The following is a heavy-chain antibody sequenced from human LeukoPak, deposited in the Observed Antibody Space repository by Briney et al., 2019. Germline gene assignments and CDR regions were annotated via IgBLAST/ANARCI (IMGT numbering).Heavy chain of an antibody. CDR1: GDSIRSYY. Sequence: SETLSLTCTVSGDSIRSYYWSWIRQPPGKGLEWIGYIYYSGSTNYSPSLNSRVTISVDTSKNQFSLNLSSVTAADTAVYYCARSYGSYWYWGQGTLVTVSS. CDR3: ARSYGSYWY. D-gene: IGHD1-26*01. CDR2: IYYSGST. V-gene: IGHV4-59*01. J-gene: IGHJ4*02.